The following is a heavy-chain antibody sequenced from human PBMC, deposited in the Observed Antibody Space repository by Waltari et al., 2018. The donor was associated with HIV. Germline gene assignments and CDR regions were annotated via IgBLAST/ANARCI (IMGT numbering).Heavy chain of an antibody. CDR3: AREETRWFGDLLAYHFGS. D-gene: IGHD3-10*01. CDR2: FYPGGST. J-gene: IGHJ4*02. V-gene: IGHV4-4*07. Sequence: QVELQESGPGLVKPSETLSLTCSVSGASIRSYYWSWIRQPAGTGPEWIGRFYPGGSTNDNPSLKSRVTMSADTSNNHFSLMLSSVTAADTAVYYCAREETRWFGDLLAYHFGSWAQGSLVIVSS. CDR1: GASIRSYY.